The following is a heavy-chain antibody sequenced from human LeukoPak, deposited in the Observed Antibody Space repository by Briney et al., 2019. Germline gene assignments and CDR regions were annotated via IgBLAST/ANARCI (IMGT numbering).Heavy chain of an antibody. Sequence: GASVKVSCKASGYTFTDYYIHWVRQAPGQGLEWMGWFNPSSGGTNYAQKFQGRVTMTRDTSISTAYMELSRLRPDDTAVYYCARDRGVITSRWYYYGMDVWGQGTTVTVSS. J-gene: IGHJ6*02. CDR1: GYTFTDYY. CDR2: FNPSSGGT. V-gene: IGHV1-2*02. CDR3: ARDRGVITSRWYYYGMDV. D-gene: IGHD3-10*01.